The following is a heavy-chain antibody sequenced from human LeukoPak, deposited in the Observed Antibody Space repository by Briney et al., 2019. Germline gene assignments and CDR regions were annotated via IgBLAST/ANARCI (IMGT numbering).Heavy chain of an antibody. Sequence: PGGSQRLSCAASGFIFSSYSMKWARQARGEGLEWLSFMSSSSSYIYYADSVKGRFTISRDNAKNSLYLQMNSLRAEDTAVYDCARHYYVSSGSPYFDYWGQGTLVTVSS. V-gene: IGHV3-21*01. D-gene: IGHD3-22*01. CDR3: ARHYYVSSGSPYFDY. J-gene: IGHJ4*02. CDR1: GFIFSSYS. CDR2: MSSSSSYI.